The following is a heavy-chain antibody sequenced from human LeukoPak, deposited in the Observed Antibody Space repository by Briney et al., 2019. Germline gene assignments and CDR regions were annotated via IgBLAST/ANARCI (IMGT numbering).Heavy chain of an antibody. CDR2: INGGGKT. CDR3: ARRPYGLIRGIGGPTGHWFEA. CDR1: GGSSSVYF. Sequence: SETLSLTCAVHGGSSSVYFCSWIRQSPGKGLEWIGEINGGGKTDYNPSLKSRVSMSVDTSKNQFSLRLTAVTAADTAIYYCARRPYGLIRGIGGPTGHWFEAWGQGTLVSVSS. D-gene: IGHD3-16*01. J-gene: IGHJ5*02. V-gene: IGHV4-34*01.